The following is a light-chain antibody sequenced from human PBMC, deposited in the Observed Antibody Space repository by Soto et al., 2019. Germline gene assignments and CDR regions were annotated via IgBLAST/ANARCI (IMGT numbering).Light chain of an antibody. CDR3: QQRSSWPWT. CDR2: DAS. V-gene: IGKV3-11*01. Sequence: EIVLTQSPGTLSLSPGDRATLSCRASQSVSSYLAWYQQKPGQAPRLLIHDASNRATGIPARFSGSGSGTDFTLTISSLEPEDFAVYYCQQRSSWPWTFGQGTKLEIK. J-gene: IGKJ1*01. CDR1: QSVSSY.